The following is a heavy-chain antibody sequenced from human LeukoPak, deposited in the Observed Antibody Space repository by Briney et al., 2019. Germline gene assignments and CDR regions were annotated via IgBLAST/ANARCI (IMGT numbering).Heavy chain of an antibody. CDR1: GDSISSSSSY. V-gene: IGHV4-39*07. Sequence: SETLPLTCTVSGDSISSSSSYWVWIRQPPGKGLEWIGSIYYSGSTYYNPSLKSRATISVDTSKNQFSLKLSSVTAADTAVYYCARDWVSIAAAMDVWGKGTTVTVSS. D-gene: IGHD6-13*01. CDR2: IYYSGST. CDR3: ARDWVSIAAAMDV. J-gene: IGHJ6*04.